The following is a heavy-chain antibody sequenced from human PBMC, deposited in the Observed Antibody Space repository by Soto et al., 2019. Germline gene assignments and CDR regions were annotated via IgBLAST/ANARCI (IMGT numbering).Heavy chain of an antibody. D-gene: IGHD4-17*01. CDR3: AGRTPTVTCCGSFDY. CDR2: IIPIFGTA. V-gene: IGHV1-69*01. CDR1: GGTFSSYA. Sequence: QVQLVQSGAEVKKPGSSVKVSCKASGGTFSSYAISWVRQAPGQGLAWMGGIIPIFGTANYAQKFQGRVTITADESTSTAYMERSSLRSEDTAVYYCAGRTPTVTCCGSFDYWGQGTLVTVSS. J-gene: IGHJ4*02.